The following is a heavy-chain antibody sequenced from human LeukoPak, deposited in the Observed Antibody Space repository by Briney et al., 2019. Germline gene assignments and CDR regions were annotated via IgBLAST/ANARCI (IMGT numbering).Heavy chain of an antibody. Sequence: SETLSLTCTVSGGSISSYYWSWIRQPAGKGLEWIGRIYTSGSTNYNPSLKSRVTMSVDTSKNQFSLKLSSVTAADTAVYYCARARGGGENSRIYYDILTGKSPYYLDYWGQGTLVTVSS. D-gene: IGHD3-9*01. CDR2: IYTSGST. CDR1: GGSISSYY. V-gene: IGHV4-4*07. CDR3: ARARGGGENSRIYYDILTGKSPYYLDY. J-gene: IGHJ4*02.